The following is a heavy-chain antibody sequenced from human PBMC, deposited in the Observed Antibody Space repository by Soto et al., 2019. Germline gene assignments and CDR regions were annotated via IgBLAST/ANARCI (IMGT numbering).Heavy chain of an antibody. CDR3: AKPFVLLWQLSPGSLQH. V-gene: IGHV3-23*01. CDR1: GFTFSSYA. Sequence: GGSLRLSCAASGFTFSSYAMSWVRQAPXKGLEWVSAISGSGGSTYYADSVKGRFTISRDNSKNTLYLQMNSLRAEDTAVYYCAKPFVLLWQLSPGSLQHRAKGTLLTVSS. CDR2: ISGSGGST. D-gene: IGHD6-6*01. J-gene: IGHJ1*01.